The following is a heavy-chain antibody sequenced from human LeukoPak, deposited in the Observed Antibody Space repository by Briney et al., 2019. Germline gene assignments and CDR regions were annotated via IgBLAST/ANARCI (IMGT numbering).Heavy chain of an antibody. CDR3: AREDTAMASFDY. D-gene: IGHD5-18*01. J-gene: IGHJ4*02. Sequence: SETLSLTCAVYGGSFSGYYWSWIRQPPGKELEWIGEINHSGSTNYNPSLKSRVTISVDTSKNQFSLKLSSVTAADTAVYYCAREDTAMASFDYWGQGTLVTVSS. CDR1: GGSFSGYY. CDR2: INHSGST. V-gene: IGHV4-34*01.